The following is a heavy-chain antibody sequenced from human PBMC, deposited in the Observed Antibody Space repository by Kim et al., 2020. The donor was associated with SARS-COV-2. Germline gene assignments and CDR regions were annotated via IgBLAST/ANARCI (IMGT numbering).Heavy chain of an antibody. CDR1: GYTFTSYD. Sequence: ASVKVYCKASGYTFTSYDINWVRQATGQGLEWIGWMNTNSGNTGYAQKFQGRVTMTRNTSISTAYKELSSLRSEDTAVYYCARGHLKSIVVVIAPRPYYYYMDVWGKGTTFTAAS. CDR2: MNTNSGNT. D-gene: IGHD2-21*01. V-gene: IGHV1-8*01. CDR3: ARGHLKSIVVVIAPRPYYYYMDV. J-gene: IGHJ6*03.